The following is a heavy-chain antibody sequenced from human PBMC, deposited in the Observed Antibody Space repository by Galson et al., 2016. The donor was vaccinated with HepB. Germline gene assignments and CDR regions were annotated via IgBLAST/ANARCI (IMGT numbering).Heavy chain of an antibody. CDR2: TYYRSKWHF. Sequence: CAISGDSVSSNSAGWYWIRQSPSRGLEWLGRTYYRSKWHFDYAESVESRITINPDTAKNQFSLQLNSVTPEDTAMYYCAGSYLLGGGFGSWGQGTLVTVSS. J-gene: IGHJ4*02. CDR3: AGSYLLGGGFGS. CDR1: GDSVSSNSAG. D-gene: IGHD7-27*01. V-gene: IGHV6-1*01.